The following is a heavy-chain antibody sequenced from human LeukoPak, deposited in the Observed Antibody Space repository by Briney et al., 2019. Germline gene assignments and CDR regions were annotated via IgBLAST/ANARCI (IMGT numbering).Heavy chain of an antibody. CDR2: ISGSGGST. Sequence: PGGSLRLSCAASGFTFSDYYMSWIRQAPGKGLEWVSAISGSGGSTYYADSVKGRFTISRDNSKNTLYLQMNSLRAEDTAVYYCAKVPDSSGCDYWGQGTLVTVSS. D-gene: IGHD3-22*01. CDR3: AKVPDSSGCDY. J-gene: IGHJ4*02. CDR1: GFTFSDYY. V-gene: IGHV3-23*01.